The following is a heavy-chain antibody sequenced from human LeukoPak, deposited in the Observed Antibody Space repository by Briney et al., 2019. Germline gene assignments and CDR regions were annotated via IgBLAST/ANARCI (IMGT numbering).Heavy chain of an antibody. D-gene: IGHD3-22*01. CDR3: SRSAYYDGSGNYYDY. J-gene: IGHJ4*02. V-gene: IGHV3-74*01. CDR2: ISDGGSTT. Sequence: GGSLRLSCAASGFTFSSYWMHWVRQAPGKGLVWVSRISDGGSTTTYADPVKGRFTISRDNAKNTLYLQMNGLRAEDTAVYYCSRSAYYDGSGNYYDYWGQGTLVTVSS. CDR1: GFTFSSYW.